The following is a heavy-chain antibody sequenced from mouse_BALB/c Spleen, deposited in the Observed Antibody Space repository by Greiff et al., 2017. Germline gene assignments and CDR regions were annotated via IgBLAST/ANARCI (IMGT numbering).Heavy chain of an antibody. CDR3: SRGYGSSYGYYAMDY. CDR1: GFTFSNYW. V-gene: IGHV6-6*02. J-gene: IGHJ4*01. CDR2: IRLKSNNFAT. D-gene: IGHD1-1*01. Sequence: EVKLEESGGGLVQPGGSMKLSCVASGFTFSNYWMNWVRQSPEKGLEWVAEIRLKSNNFATHYAESVKGRFTISRDDSKSGVYLQMNNLRAEDTGIYYCSRGYGSSYGYYAMDYWGQGTSVTVSS.